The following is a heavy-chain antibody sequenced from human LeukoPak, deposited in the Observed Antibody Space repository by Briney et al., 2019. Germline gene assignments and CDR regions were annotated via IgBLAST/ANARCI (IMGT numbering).Heavy chain of an antibody. CDR1: DGSFSGYY. CDR2: ITHSGST. CDR3: ARRGSKKSGSGSYRY. V-gene: IGHV4-34*01. J-gene: IGHJ4*02. D-gene: IGHD3-10*01. Sequence: SATLSLTCAIYDGSFSGYYWSWIRQPPGQGLEWIGEITHSGSTTYNPSLKSRVTISVDTSKNQFSLKLSSVTAADTAVYYCARRGSKKSGSGSYRYWGQGTLVTVSS.